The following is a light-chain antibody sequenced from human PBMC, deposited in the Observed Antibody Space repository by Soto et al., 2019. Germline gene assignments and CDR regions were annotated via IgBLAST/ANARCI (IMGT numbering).Light chain of an antibody. CDR2: DVT. CDR3: SSYADTNNLV. CDR1: SSDVGGYDY. V-gene: IGLV2-8*01. J-gene: IGLJ2*01. Sequence: QSALTQPPSASGSPGQSVTISCTGTSSDVGGYDYVSWYQQHPGKAPKLMIYDVTKRPSGVPDRFSGSKSGNTASLTVSGLQAEDEGDYYCSSYADTNNLVFGGGTKLTVL.